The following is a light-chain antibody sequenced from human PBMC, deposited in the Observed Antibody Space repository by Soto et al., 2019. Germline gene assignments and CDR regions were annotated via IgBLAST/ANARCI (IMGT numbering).Light chain of an antibody. J-gene: IGKJ1*01. Sequence: DIQMTQSPSTLSASVGDRFIITCRASQSISSYLNWYQQKPGKARKLLIYAASSLQSGVPSRFSGSGSGTDFTLTISSLQPEDFATYYCQQSYSTPPTFGQGTKVEIK. V-gene: IGKV1-39*01. CDR2: AAS. CDR3: QQSYSTPPT. CDR1: QSISSY.